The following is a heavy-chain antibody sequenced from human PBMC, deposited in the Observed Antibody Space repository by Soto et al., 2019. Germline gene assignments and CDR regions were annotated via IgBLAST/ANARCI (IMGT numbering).Heavy chain of an antibody. V-gene: IGHV4-4*07. D-gene: IGHD6-13*01. CDR3: ARQTTYSSSLYDD. J-gene: IGHJ4*01. CDR2: IYSSGST. CDR1: GGRISNYY. Sequence: EPLPLTCTDSGGRISNYYWSWIRQSAGKGLEWIGRIYSSGSTNYNPSLKSRVTMSVDTSKNQFSLKLRSVTAADTALYYWARQTTYSSSLYDDWGHGTLVTVSS.